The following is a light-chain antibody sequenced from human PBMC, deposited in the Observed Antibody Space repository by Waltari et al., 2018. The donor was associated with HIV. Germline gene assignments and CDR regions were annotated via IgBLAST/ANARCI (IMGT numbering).Light chain of an antibody. J-gene: IGLJ2*01. CDR1: SSDIGSYY. CDR3: SSYTTSTTPVL. Sequence: QSVLTQPPSASGTPGQRVTISCSGSSSDIGSYYVYWFQQLPGTAPKLLIYRNNQRPSGVPDRFSGSKSGTSASLAISGLRSEDEADYYCSSYTTSTTPVLFGGGTKLTVV. CDR2: RNN. V-gene: IGLV1-47*01.